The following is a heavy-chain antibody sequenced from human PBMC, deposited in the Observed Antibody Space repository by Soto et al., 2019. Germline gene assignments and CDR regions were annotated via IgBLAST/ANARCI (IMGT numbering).Heavy chain of an antibody. J-gene: IGHJ6*02. CDR2: IYYSGST. Sequence: SETLSLTCTVSGGSISSSSYYWGWIRQPPGKGLEWIGSIYYSGSTYYNPSLKSRVTISVDTSKNQFSLKLSSVTAADTAVYYCARGALVTSYYYYYYGMDVWGQGITVTVS. CDR3: ARGALVTSYYYYYYGMDV. D-gene: IGHD4-4*01. V-gene: IGHV4-39*07. CDR1: GGSISSSSYY.